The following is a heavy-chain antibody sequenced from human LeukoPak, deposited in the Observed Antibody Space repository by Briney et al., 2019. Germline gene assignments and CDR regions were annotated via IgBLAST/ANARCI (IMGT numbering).Heavy chain of an antibody. CDR1: GYSISSGYY. CDR2: IYHSGST. Sequence: SATLSLTCAVSGYSISSGYYWGWIRQPPGKGLEWIGSIYHSGSTYYNPSLKSRVTISVDTSKNQFSLKLSSVTAADTAVYYCTGSGSYYNALFQHWGQGTLVTVSS. D-gene: IGHD3-10*01. V-gene: IGHV4-38-2*01. J-gene: IGHJ1*01. CDR3: TGSGSYYNALFQH.